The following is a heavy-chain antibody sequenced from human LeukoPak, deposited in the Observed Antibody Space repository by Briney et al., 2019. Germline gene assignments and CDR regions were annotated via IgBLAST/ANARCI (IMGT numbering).Heavy chain of an antibody. CDR2: IIPIFGTA. CDR1: GGTFSSYA. D-gene: IGHD6-13*01. CDR3: ASAIAAASHFDY. J-gene: IGHJ4*02. Sequence: SVKVSCKASGGTFSSYAISWVRQAPGQGLEWMGGIIPIFGTANYAQKFQGRVTITTDESTSTAYMELSSLRSEDTAVYYCASAIAAASHFDYWGQGTLVTVSS. V-gene: IGHV1-69*05.